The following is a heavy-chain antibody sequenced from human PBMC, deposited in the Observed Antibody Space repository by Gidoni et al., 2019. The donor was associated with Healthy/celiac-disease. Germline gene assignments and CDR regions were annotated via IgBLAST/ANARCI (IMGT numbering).Heavy chain of an antibody. Sequence: EVQLLESGGGLLQPGGSLRLPCAASGFTFSSYAMSWVRQAPGKGLEWVAASSGSGGSTYYADSVKGRFTISRDNSKNTLYLQMNSLRGEDRAVYYCATVVTAAYFDYWGQGPLVTVS. V-gene: IGHV3-23*01. J-gene: IGHJ4*02. CDR2: SSGSGGST. CDR3: ATVVTAAYFDY. D-gene: IGHD2-2*01. CDR1: GFTFSSYA.